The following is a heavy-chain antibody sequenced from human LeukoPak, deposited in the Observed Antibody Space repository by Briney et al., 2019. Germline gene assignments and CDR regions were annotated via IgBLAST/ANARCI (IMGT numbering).Heavy chain of an antibody. CDR2: IRSKAYGGTT. J-gene: IGHJ4*02. Sequence: GGSLRLSCAASGFTFSSYAMSWVRQAPGKGLEWVGFIRSKAYGGTTEYAASVKGRFTISRDDSKSIAYLQMNSLKTEDTAVYYCTRDWEGNYWGQGTLVTVSS. V-gene: IGHV3-49*04. CDR1: GFTFSSYA. CDR3: TRDWEGNY. D-gene: IGHD1-26*01.